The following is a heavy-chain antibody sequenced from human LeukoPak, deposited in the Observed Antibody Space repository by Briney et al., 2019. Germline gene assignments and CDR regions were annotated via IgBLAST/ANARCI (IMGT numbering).Heavy chain of an antibody. V-gene: IGHV4-39*01. CDR1: GGSISSSSYY. CDR2: IYYSGST. Sequence: SETLSLTCTVSGGSISSSSYYWGWIRQPPGKGREWVVSIYYSGSTYYNPSLKSRLTISVDTSKNQFSLKLSSVTAADTDVYYCARHRITMVRGAFDYWGQGTLVTVSS. CDR3: ARHRITMVRGAFDY. D-gene: IGHD3-10*01. J-gene: IGHJ4*02.